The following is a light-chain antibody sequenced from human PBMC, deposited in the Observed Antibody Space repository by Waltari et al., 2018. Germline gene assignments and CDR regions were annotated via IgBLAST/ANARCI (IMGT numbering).Light chain of an antibody. Sequence: QSVLTQPPSASGTPGQRVTISCSGSSSNLGSNYLSWYQQPPGPAPNLLIYRSNQRPSGVPDRLSGSKSGTSASLAISGLRSEDEADYYCAAWDDSLSAWVFGGGTKLTVL. J-gene: IGLJ3*02. CDR2: RSN. CDR3: AAWDDSLSAWV. CDR1: SSNLGSNY. V-gene: IGLV1-47*01.